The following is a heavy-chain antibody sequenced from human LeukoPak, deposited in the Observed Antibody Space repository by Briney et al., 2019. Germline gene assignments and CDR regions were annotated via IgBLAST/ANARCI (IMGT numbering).Heavy chain of an antibody. CDR3: ARSNCSTTDCLFNAFDI. CDR2: IGSNGGST. D-gene: IGHD2-2*01. V-gene: IGHV3-64*02. J-gene: IGHJ3*02. Sequence: GGSLRLSCAASGFTFNSYAMHWVRQAPGKGLKYVSVIGSNGGSTYYADSVKGRFTISRDNSKNTLYLQMGSLRAEDMAVYYCARSNCSTTDCLFNAFDIWGQGTMVTVSS. CDR1: GFTFNSYA.